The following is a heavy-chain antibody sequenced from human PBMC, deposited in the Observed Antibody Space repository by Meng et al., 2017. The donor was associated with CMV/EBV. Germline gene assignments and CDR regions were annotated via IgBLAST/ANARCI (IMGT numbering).Heavy chain of an antibody. CDR1: GGSVSSGTYY. CDR3: ARQLITMIVED. V-gene: IGHV4-61*01. Sequence: SETLSLTCTVSGGSVSSGTYYWSWIRQPPGKGLEWIGFVYYNGATNYNPSLKSRVTISIDASKNQFSLKPSSVTAADTAVYYCARQLITMIVEDWGQGTLVTVSS. D-gene: IGHD3-22*01. CDR2: VYYNGAT. J-gene: IGHJ4*02.